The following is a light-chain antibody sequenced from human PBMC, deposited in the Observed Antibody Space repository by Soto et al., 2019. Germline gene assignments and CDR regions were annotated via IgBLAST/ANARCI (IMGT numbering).Light chain of an antibody. J-gene: IGLJ1*01. Sequence: QSVLAQPPSVSGAPGQKVTISCTGSSSNIGAGYDLHWYQQLPGTAPKLLLYGNSNRPSGVPDRFSGSKSGTSASLAITGLRAEDEAEYYCQSYDSSLSAYVFGTGTKVTVL. V-gene: IGLV1-40*01. CDR3: QSYDSSLSAYV. CDR1: SSNIGAGYD. CDR2: GNS.